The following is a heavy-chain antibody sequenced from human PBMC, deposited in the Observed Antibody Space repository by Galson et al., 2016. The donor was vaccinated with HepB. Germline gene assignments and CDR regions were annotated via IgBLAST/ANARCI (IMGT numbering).Heavy chain of an antibody. CDR1: GSTISGSW. CDR2: ISPDGSGK. J-gene: IGHJ4*02. CDR3: ARGAFL. V-gene: IGHV3-7*01. D-gene: IGHD2/OR15-2a*01. Sequence: LRLSCAVSGSTISGSWMYWVRQAPGKGLEWVANISPDGSGKNYVDSVKGRFTISRDDARNSLYLQMDSLRAEDTAVYYCARGAFLGGQGTLVTVSS.